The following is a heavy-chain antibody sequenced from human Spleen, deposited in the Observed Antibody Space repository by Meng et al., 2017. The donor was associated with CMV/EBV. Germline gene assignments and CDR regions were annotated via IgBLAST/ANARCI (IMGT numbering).Heavy chain of an antibody. CDR3: ARRRQLVLYGMDV. Sequence: SETLSLTCAVSGGSISSSNWWSWVRQPPGKGLEWIGEIYHSGSTNYNPSLKSRVTISVDKSKNQFSLKLSSVTAADTAVYYCARRRQLVLYGMDVWGQGTTVTVSS. V-gene: IGHV4-4*02. CDR2: IYHSGST. D-gene: IGHD6-6*01. J-gene: IGHJ6*02. CDR1: GGSISSSNW.